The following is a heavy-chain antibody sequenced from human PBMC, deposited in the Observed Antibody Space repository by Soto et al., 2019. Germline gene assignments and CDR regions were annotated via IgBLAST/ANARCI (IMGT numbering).Heavy chain of an antibody. CDR2: IYYSGST. V-gene: IGHV4-31*03. J-gene: IGHJ3*02. Sequence: PSETLSLTCTVSGGSISSGGYYWSWIRQHPGKGLEWIGYIYYSGSTYYNPSLKSRVTISVDTSKNQFSLKLSSVTAADTAVYYCARAYDILTGYLHDDFDIWGQGTMVTVSS. CDR1: GGSISSGGYY. CDR3: ARAYDILTGYLHDDFDI. D-gene: IGHD3-9*01.